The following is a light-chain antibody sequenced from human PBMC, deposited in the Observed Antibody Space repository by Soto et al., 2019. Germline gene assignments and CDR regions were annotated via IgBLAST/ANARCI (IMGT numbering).Light chain of an antibody. CDR2: AAS. Sequence: DIQMTQSPSSLSASVGDRVTITFRASQSISSYLNWYQQKPGQAPKLLIYAASSLQSGVPSRFSGSGSGTDFTLTISSLQPEDFATYYCQQSYSNPITFGQGTRLEIK. CDR3: QQSYSNPIT. V-gene: IGKV1-39*01. J-gene: IGKJ5*01. CDR1: QSISSY.